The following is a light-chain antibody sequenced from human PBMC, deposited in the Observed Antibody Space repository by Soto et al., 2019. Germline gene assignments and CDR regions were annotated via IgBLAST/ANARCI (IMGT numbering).Light chain of an antibody. CDR1: SSAVGSYRF. CDR2: EGG. V-gene: IGLV2-23*01. CDR3: GSSALSRTFV. J-gene: IGLJ1*01. Sequence: QSVLTQPASVSGSPGQSITISCTGSSSAVGSYRFVSWYQHHPGKVPKLIIYEGGKRPSGVSNRFSGSEPGNTASLTISGLQAEDEADYYCGSSALSRTFVFGTGTKVTVL.